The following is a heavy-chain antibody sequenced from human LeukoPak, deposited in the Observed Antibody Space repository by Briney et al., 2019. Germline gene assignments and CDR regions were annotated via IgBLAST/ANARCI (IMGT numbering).Heavy chain of an antibody. CDR2: ISSDGGTK. CDR1: EFTFSNYG. J-gene: IGHJ4*02. V-gene: IGHV3-30*18. Sequence: GGSLRLSCTASEFTFSNYGMQWVRQAPGKGLEWVAVISSDGGTKYYADSEKGRFTLSRDNSRNTLDLQMNSLGPEDTAVYYCAKEYDSGGYGAYFDYWGQGTLVTVSS. CDR3: AKEYDSGGYGAYFDY. D-gene: IGHD3-10*01.